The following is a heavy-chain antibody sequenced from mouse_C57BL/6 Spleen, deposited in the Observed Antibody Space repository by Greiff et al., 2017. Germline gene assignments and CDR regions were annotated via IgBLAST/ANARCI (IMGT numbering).Heavy chain of an antibody. CDR3: TINWAYYFDY. CDR2: IDPETGGT. J-gene: IGHJ2*01. Sequence: VQLQESGAELVRPGASVTLSCKASGYTFTDYEMHWVKQTPVHGLEWIGAIDPETGGTAYNQKFKGKAILTADKSSSTAYMELRSLTSEDSAVYYCTINWAYYFDYWGQGTTLTVSS. D-gene: IGHD4-1*02. CDR1: GYTFTDYE. V-gene: IGHV1-15*01.